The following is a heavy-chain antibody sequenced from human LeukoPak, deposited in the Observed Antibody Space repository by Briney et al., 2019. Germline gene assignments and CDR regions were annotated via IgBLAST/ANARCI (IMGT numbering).Heavy chain of an antibody. Sequence: KPGGSLRLSCAASGFTFSSHTMNWVRQAPGKGLEWVSSISRTSTSIYHADSVKGRFTISRDNTKNSLYLQMDSLRAEDTAVYYCARGFRAFDFWAQGTMVTVSS. CDR3: ARGFRAFDF. V-gene: IGHV3-21*01. CDR1: GFTFSSHT. J-gene: IGHJ3*01. CDR2: ISRTSTSI.